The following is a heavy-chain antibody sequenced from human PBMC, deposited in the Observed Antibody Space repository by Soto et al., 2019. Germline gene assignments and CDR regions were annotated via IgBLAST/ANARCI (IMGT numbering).Heavy chain of an antibody. CDR3: AAVGYCSSTSCYGKYYFDY. J-gene: IGHJ4*02. CDR2: ISAYNGNT. Sequence: ASVKVSCKASGYTFTSYGISWVRQAPGQGLEWMGWISAYNGNTNYAQKLQGRVTMTTDTSTSTAYMELRSLRSDDTAVYYCAAVGYCSSTSCYGKYYFDYWGQGTLVTVSS. D-gene: IGHD2-2*01. V-gene: IGHV1-18*01. CDR1: GYTFTSYG.